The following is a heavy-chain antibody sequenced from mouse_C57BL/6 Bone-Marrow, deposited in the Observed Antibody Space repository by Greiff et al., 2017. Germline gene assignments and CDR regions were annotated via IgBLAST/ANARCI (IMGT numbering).Heavy chain of an antibody. D-gene: IGHD2-2*01. CDR1: GYTFTSYG. CDR3: ARSGREWLPPDY. J-gene: IGHJ2*01. V-gene: IGHV1-81*01. Sequence: QVQLQPSGAELARPGASVKLSCKASGYTFTSYGISWVKQRTGQGLEWIGEIYPRSGNTYYNEKFKGKATLTADKSSSTAYMELRSLTSEDSAVYFCARSGREWLPPDYWGQGTTLTVSS. CDR2: IYPRSGNT.